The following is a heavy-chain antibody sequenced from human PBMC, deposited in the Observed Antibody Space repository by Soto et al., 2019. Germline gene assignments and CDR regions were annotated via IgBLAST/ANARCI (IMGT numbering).Heavy chain of an antibody. CDR2: INQDGSEK. CDR1: GFTFSSFW. V-gene: IGHV3-7*03. Sequence: EVQLVESGGGLVQPGGSLRLSCAASGFTFSSFWMTWDRQAPGKGLEWVANINQDGSEKHYVDSVKGRFTISRDNAKNSLSLQMSSLRVEDTAVYFCASERAGRTIFDYWGKGTLVTVSS. CDR3: ASERAGRTIFDY. D-gene: IGHD1-1*01. J-gene: IGHJ4*02.